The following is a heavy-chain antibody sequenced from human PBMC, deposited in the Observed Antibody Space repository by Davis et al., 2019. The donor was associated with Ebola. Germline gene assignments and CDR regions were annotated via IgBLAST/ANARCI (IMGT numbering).Heavy chain of an antibody. D-gene: IGHD4-17*01. V-gene: IGHV4-59*01. CDR3: ARGNYGDYIVLYYYNMDV. Sequence: SETLSLTCTVSGGPINNYFWSWIRQPPGKGLEWIGNIHYLGHTNYNPSLKSRVTMSVDTSKNQFSLKLSSVTAADTAVYYCARGNYGDYIVLYYYNMDVWGQGTTVTVSS. CDR1: GGPINNYF. CDR2: IHYLGHT. J-gene: IGHJ6*02.